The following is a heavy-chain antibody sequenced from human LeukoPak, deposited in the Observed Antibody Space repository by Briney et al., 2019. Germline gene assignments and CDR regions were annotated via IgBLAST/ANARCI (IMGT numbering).Heavy chain of an antibody. J-gene: IGHJ3*02. CDR1: GYTFTGYY. D-gene: IGHD3-22*01. CDR2: INPNSGGT. Sequence: ASVKVSCKASGYTFTGYYIHWVRQAPGQGLEWMGWINPNSGGTNYAQKFQGRVTMTRDTSISTAYMELSRLRSDDTAVYYCAREGSYYDSSATDAFDIWGQGTMVTVSS. V-gene: IGHV1-2*02. CDR3: AREGSYYDSSATDAFDI.